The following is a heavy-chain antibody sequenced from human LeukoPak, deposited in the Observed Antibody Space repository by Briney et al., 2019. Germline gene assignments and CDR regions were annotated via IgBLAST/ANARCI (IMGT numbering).Heavy chain of an antibody. CDR1: GFTFSSYA. CDR2: ISGSGGST. J-gene: IGHJ4*02. CDR3: AKMEAWTTVTGSGVEY. D-gene: IGHD4-17*01. Sequence: PGGSLRLSCAASGFTFSSYAMSCVRQAPGKGLEWVSSISGSGGSTYYADSVKGRFTISRDNSKNTLYLQMNSLRAEDTAVHYCAKMEAWTTVTGSGVEYWGQGTLVTVSS. V-gene: IGHV3-23*01.